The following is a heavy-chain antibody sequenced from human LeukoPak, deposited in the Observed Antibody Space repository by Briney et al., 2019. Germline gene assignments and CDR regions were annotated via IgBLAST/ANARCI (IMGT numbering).Heavy chain of an antibody. D-gene: IGHD1-1*01. V-gene: IGHV3-23*01. CDR3: AKSCNLVATGSDY. J-gene: IGHJ4*02. CDR2: ISGSGGST. Sequence: GSLRLSCAASGFTFSSYGMSWVRQAPGKGLEWVSAISGSGGSTYYADSVKGRFTISRDYSKNTLYLQMNSLRAEDTAIYYCAKSCNLVATGSDYWGQGTLVTVSS. CDR1: GFTFSSYG.